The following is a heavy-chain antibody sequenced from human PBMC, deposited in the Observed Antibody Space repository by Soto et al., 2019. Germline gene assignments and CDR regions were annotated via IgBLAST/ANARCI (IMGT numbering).Heavy chain of an antibody. J-gene: IGHJ4*02. Sequence: SETLSLTCAVYGGSFSGYYWSWIRQPPGKGLEWIGEINHSGSTNYNPSLKSRVTISVDTSKNQFSLKLSSVTAADTAVYYCARGLVGATRGFDYWGQGTLVTVSS. CDR2: INHSGST. D-gene: IGHD1-26*01. V-gene: IGHV4-34*01. CDR3: ARGLVGATRGFDY. CDR1: GGSFSGYY.